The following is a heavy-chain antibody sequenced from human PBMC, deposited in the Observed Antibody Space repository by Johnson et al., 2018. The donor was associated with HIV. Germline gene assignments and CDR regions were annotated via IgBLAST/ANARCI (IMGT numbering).Heavy chain of an antibody. CDR3: AKDSPGWLVGAIGEDAFDI. D-gene: IGHD1-26*01. CDR2: IKLDGSEK. V-gene: IGHV3-7*05. Sequence: MQLVESGGGLVQPGGSLRLSCAASGFTFNTYWMSWVRQAPGKGLEWVANIKLDGSEKYFVDSVKGRFTISRDNAKNSLYLQINSLRAEDTAIYYCAKDSPGWLVGAIGEDAFDIWGQGTMVTVSS. CDR1: GFTFNTYW. J-gene: IGHJ3*02.